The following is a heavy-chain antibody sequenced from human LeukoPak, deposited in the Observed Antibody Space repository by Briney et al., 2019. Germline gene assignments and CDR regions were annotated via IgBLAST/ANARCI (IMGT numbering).Heavy chain of an antibody. CDR2: IYTSGST. V-gene: IGHV4-61*02. D-gene: IGHD3-22*01. CDR3: ARDGAYYYDSSGYRVGVDY. J-gene: IGHJ4*02. Sequence: SHTLSLTCTVSGGSISSGSYYWSWIRQPAGKGLEWIGRIYTSGSTNYNPSLKSRVIISVDTSKNQFSLELSSVTAADTAVYYCARDGAYYYDSSGYRVGVDYWGQGTLVTVSS. CDR1: GGSISSGSYY.